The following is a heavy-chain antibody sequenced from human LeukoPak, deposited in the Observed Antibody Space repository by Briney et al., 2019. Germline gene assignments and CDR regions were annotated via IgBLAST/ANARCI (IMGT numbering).Heavy chain of an antibody. Sequence: MASETLSLTCTVSGGSISSSSYYWGWIRQPPGKGLEWIGSIYYSGSTYYNPSLKSRVTISVDTSKNQFSLKPRSVTAADTAVYYCAREGGGSGYYFDYWGQGTLVTVSS. CDR1: GGSISSSSYY. V-gene: IGHV4-39*07. J-gene: IGHJ4*02. CDR2: IYYSGST. D-gene: IGHD3-10*01. CDR3: AREGGGSGYYFDY.